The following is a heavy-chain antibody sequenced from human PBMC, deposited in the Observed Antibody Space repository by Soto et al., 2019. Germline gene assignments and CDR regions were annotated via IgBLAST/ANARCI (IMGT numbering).Heavy chain of an antibody. Sequence: GGSLRLSCAASGFTFSSYAMSWVRQAPGKGLEWVSAISGSGGSTYYADSVKGRFTISRDNSKNTLYLQMNSLRAEDTAVYYCAKDRPRYSSSWSHPKTQNWFDPWGQGTLVTVSS. D-gene: IGHD6-13*01. CDR2: ISGSGGST. CDR3: AKDRPRYSSSWSHPKTQNWFDP. V-gene: IGHV3-23*01. J-gene: IGHJ5*02. CDR1: GFTFSSYA.